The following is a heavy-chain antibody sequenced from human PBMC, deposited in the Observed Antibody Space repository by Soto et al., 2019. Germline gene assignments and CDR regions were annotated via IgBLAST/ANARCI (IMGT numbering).Heavy chain of an antibody. CDR2: ISSNGGST. CDR3: ASESCGGGNCDDGWFDP. Sequence: EVQLVESGGGLVQPGGSLRLSCAASGFTFSSNAMHWVRQAPGKGLEYVSAISSNGGSTYYANSVKGRFTISRDNSKNKLYLQMGSLRAEDMAVYYCASESCGGGNCDDGWFDPWGQGTLVTVSS. D-gene: IGHD2-15*01. CDR1: GFTFSSNA. J-gene: IGHJ5*02. V-gene: IGHV3-64*01.